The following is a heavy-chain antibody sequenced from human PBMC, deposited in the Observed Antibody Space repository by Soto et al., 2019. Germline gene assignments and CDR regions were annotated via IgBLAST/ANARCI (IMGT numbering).Heavy chain of an antibody. CDR2: IYWNDDK. V-gene: IGHV2-5*01. J-gene: IGHJ5*02. CDR1: GFSLSSSGVG. D-gene: IGHD1-26*01. CDR3: AHRESLLVDQNCFDP. Sequence: QITLRESGPTLVKPTQTLTLTCTFSGFSLSSSGVGVGWIRQPPGKALEWLALIYWNDDKRYSPSLKSRLTTTKDTSKNQVDLTMTNIDPVDTATYFCAHRESLLVDQNCFDPWGQTTLVTVSS.